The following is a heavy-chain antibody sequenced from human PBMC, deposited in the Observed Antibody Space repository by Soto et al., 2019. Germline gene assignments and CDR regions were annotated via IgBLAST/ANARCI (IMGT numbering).Heavy chain of an antibody. V-gene: IGHV4-34*01. Sequence: SESLSLTCAVYGGSFSGYYWSWIRRPPGKGLEWIGEINHSVSTNYNPSLKSRVTISVNTSKNQFSLKVNPLTAADTPVYYCGRSIAKIVVVERAASDKWYFESWGKGTRVGVSS. D-gene: IGHD3-22*01. CDR3: GRSIAKIVVVERAASDKWYFES. CDR1: GGSFSGYY. J-gene: IGHJ4*01. CDR2: INHSVST.